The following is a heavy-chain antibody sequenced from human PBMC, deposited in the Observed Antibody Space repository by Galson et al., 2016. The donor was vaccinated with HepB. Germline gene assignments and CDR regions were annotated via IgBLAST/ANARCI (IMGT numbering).Heavy chain of an antibody. CDR1: GFIFSDYW. D-gene: IGHD4-11*01. CDR3: AGGANSNSFDF. V-gene: IGHV3-74*01. CDR2: INRDGSQT. J-gene: IGHJ4*02. Sequence: SLRLSCAASGFIFSDYWMHWVRQVPGKGLVWVARINRDGSQTNYADFAKGRFTISRDNAKNTVYLGMSSLRAGDTALYYCAGGANSNSFDFWGQGTLVTTSS.